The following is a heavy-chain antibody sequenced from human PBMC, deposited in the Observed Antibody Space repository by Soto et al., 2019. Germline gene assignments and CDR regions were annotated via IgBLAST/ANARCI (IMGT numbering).Heavy chain of an antibody. CDR1: GYTFTSDV. CDR3: ARDSPFVEGSSSPFDY. CDR2: ISAYNGNT. Sequence: QVQLVQSGAEVKKPGASVKVSCKASGYTFTSDVISWVRQAPGQGLEWMGWISAYNGNTNYAQKLQGRVTMTTDTSTSTAYMELRSLRSDDTAGYYCARDSPFVEGSSSPFDYWGQGTLVTVSS. J-gene: IGHJ4*02. D-gene: IGHD6-6*01. V-gene: IGHV1-18*01.